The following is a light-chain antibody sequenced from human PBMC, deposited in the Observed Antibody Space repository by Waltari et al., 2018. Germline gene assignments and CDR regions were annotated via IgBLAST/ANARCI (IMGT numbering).Light chain of an antibody. CDR1: SSNIGADYD. CDR3: QSYDYSLRAAV. V-gene: IGLV1-40*01. J-gene: IGLJ2*01. Sequence: QSVLTQPPSVSGAPGQRVTISCTGNSSNIGADYDVHWYQPLPGTAPKLLVYVNNNRPSGSPARFSGSKSGTSASLAITGLQAEDEADYYCQSYDYSLRAAVFGGGTKVTVL. CDR2: VNN.